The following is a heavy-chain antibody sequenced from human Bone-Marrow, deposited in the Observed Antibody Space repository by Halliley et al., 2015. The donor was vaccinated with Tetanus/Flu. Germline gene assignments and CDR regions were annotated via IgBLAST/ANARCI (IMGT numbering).Heavy chain of an antibody. V-gene: IGHV5-51*01. CDR1: GYDFTSYW. J-gene: IGHJ6*02. CDR2: IFPDDSDT. CDR3: VRQSSVGRTKYGMDV. Sequence: VQLVQSGAEVKKPGESLKISCKGSGYDFTSYWIGWVRQMPGTGLEWMGIIFPDDSDTRYSPSFQGQVTISADKSITTAYLQWSGLKASDTANYYCVRQSSVGRTKYGMDVWGQGTTVTV.